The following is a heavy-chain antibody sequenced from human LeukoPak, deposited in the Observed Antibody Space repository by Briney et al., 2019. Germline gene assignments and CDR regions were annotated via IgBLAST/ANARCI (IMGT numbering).Heavy chain of an antibody. CDR2: LSGSGSRT. CDR3: AKDPQSVLWFGELLLKSMDV. V-gene: IGHV3-23*01. D-gene: IGHD3-10*01. CDR1: GFTFSSCA. J-gene: IGHJ6*02. Sequence: GGSLKLSCAASGFTFSSCAMSWVRQAPGKGLEWVSALSGSGSRTYYADSVKGRFTISRDNSKNTLYLQMNSLRAEDTAVYYCAKDPQSVLWFGELLLKSMDVWGQGTTVTVSS.